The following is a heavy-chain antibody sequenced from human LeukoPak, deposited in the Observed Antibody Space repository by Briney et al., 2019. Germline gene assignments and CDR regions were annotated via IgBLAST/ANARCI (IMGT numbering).Heavy chain of an antibody. Sequence: GGSLRLSCAATGFTFSSYSMNWVRQAPGKGLEWVSYISSSSSTIYYADSVKGRFTISRGNAKNSLYLQMNSLRAEDTAVYYCARDGAFYDAFDIWGQGTMVTVSS. CDR3: ARDGAFYDAFDI. D-gene: IGHD1-26*01. V-gene: IGHV3-48*01. J-gene: IGHJ3*02. CDR1: GFTFSSYS. CDR2: ISSSSSTI.